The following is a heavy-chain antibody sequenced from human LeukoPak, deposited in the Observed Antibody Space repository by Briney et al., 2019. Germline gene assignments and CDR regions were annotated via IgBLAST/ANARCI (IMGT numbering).Heavy chain of an antibody. Sequence: PGGSLRLSCAASGFTFSSYSMNWVRQAPGKGLEWVSSISSSSSYIYYAGSVKGRFTISRDNAKNSLYLQMNSLRAEDTAVYYCARDRPPPRDYWGQGTLVTVSS. CDR3: ARDRPPPRDY. J-gene: IGHJ4*02. V-gene: IGHV3-21*01. CDR2: ISSSSSYI. CDR1: GFTFSSYS.